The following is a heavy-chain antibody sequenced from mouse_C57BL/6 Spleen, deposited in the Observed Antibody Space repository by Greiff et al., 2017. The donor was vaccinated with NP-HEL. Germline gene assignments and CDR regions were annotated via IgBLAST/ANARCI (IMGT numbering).Heavy chain of an antibody. CDR1: GFNIKDDY. D-gene: IGHD1-1*01. CDR3: TTSGSTDY. CDR2: IDPENGDT. V-gene: IGHV14-4*01. J-gene: IGHJ4*01. Sequence: VQLKQSGAELVRPGASVKLSCTASGFNIKDDYMHWVKQRPEQGLEWIGWIDPENGDTEYASKFQGKATITADTSSNTAYLQLSSLTSEDTAVYYCTTSGSTDYWGQGTSVTVSS.